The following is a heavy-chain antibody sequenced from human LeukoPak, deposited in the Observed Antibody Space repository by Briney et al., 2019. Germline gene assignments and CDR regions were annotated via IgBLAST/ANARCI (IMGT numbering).Heavy chain of an antibody. J-gene: IGHJ4*02. V-gene: IGHV3-7*01. CDR3: ARERMYSGSGSTFPYYDY. Sequence: GGSLRLSXAASGFTFSSYQMNWVRQSPGKGLEWVANIKPDGSEKYYVDSVKGRFTISRDNARNALFLEMNSLRAEDTAVYYCARERMYSGSGSTFPYYDYWGQGTLVIVSS. CDR2: IKPDGSEK. D-gene: IGHD3-10*01. CDR1: GFTFSSYQ.